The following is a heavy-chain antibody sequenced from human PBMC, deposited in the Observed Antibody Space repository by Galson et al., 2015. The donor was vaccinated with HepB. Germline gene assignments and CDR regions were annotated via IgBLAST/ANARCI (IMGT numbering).Heavy chain of an antibody. CDR1: GFTFSSYA. V-gene: IGHV3-30*04. Sequence: SLRLSCAASGFTFSSYAMHWVRQAPGKGLEWVAVISYDGSNKYYAVSVKGRFTISRDNSKNTLYLQMNSLRAEDTAVYYCARDQTYYYDSSGYYIENYFDYWGQGTLVTVSS. CDR3: ARDQTYYYDSSGYYIENYFDY. D-gene: IGHD3-22*01. CDR2: ISYDGSNK. J-gene: IGHJ4*02.